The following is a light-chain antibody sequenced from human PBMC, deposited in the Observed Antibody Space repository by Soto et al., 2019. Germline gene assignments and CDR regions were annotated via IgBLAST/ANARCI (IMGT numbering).Light chain of an antibody. CDR2: WAS. V-gene: IGKV4-1*01. CDR3: QQYLAAPRT. Sequence: DIVMTQSPDSLAVSLGERATINCKSSQSLFHSSNNKNYLVWYQQKAGQPPKLLLYWASARESGVPDRFSGSGSGTDFTLTISSLQAEDAAVYYCQQYLAAPRTCGQGTKVEIK. CDR1: QSLFHSSNNKNY. J-gene: IGKJ1*01.